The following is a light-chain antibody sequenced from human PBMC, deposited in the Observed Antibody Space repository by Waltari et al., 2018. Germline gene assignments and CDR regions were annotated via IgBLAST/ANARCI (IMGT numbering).Light chain of an antibody. CDR3: SSYTSSISLA. Sequence: QSALTQPASVSGSPGQSITISCTGTSSDVGGYNYFSWYQHHPGRAPKLLIYEVSNRPSGVSNRFSGSKSGNTASLTISGLQAEDEADYYCSSYTSSISLAFGGGTKLTVL. J-gene: IGLJ2*01. CDR1: SSDVGGYNY. CDR2: EVS. V-gene: IGLV2-14*01.